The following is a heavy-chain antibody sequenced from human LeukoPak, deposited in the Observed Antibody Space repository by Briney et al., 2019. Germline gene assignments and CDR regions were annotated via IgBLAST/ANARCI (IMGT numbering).Heavy chain of an antibody. J-gene: IGHJ4*02. V-gene: IGHV3-7*03. D-gene: IGHD6-19*01. CDR3: TRDGSDMGDY. Sequence: GGSLRLSCVASGFTFNNYAMSWVRQAPGKGLEWVADIKQDGSEIHYVDSVKGRFTISRDNAKNSLFLQMNSLRAEDTALYYCTRDGSDMGDYWGLGILVTVSS. CDR1: GFTFNNYA. CDR2: IKQDGSEI.